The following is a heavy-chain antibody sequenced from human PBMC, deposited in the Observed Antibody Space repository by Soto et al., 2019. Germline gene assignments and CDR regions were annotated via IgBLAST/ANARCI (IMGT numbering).Heavy chain of an antibody. V-gene: IGHV4-39*01. CDR1: GGSISSSSYY. CDR3: ARDYSSGWYGWFDP. J-gene: IGHJ5*02. Sequence: QLQLQESGPGLVKPSETLSLTCTVSGGSISSSSYYWGWIRQPPGKGLEWIGSIYYSGSTYYNPSLKGRGTISVDTSKNQFSLKLSSVTAADTAVYYGARDYSSGWYGWFDPWGQGTLVTVSS. D-gene: IGHD6-19*01. CDR2: IYYSGST.